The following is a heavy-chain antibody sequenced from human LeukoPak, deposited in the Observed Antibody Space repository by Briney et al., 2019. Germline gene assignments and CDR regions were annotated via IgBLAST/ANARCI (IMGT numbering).Heavy chain of an antibody. CDR3: ARQGYSSGWSPLDY. J-gene: IGHJ4*02. Sequence: SETLSLTCTVSGGSISSYYWSWIRQPPGKGLEWIGYIYSSGSTNCNPSLKSRVTISVDTSKNQFSLKLSSVTAADTAVYYCARQGYSSGWSPLDYWGQGTLVTVST. V-gene: IGHV4-59*08. D-gene: IGHD6-19*01. CDR2: IYSSGST. CDR1: GGSISSYY.